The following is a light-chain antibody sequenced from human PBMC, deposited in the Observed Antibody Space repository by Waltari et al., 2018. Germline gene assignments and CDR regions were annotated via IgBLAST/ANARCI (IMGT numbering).Light chain of an antibody. V-gene: IGLV2-14*01. J-gene: IGLJ2*01. CDR1: RVDIGGSDF. Sequence: QSALTQPASVSASPGQSITIPCTGTRVDIGGSDFVSWYQHHPGRAPKVLIFDVNHRPSGISDRFSGSKSGNTASLTISGLQAEDDADYYCSSPSTNNVVVFGGGTKVTVL. CDR2: DVN. CDR3: SSPSTNNVVV.